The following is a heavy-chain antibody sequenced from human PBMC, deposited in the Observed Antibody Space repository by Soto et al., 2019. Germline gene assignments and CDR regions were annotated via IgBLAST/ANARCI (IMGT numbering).Heavy chain of an antibody. J-gene: IGHJ4*01. CDR1: YFSISSGYY. CDR2: IYRSGTT. Sequence: PSETLSLTCVVSYFSISSGYYWGWIRQSTGKGLEWIASIYRSGTTSYNPSLKSRVTISVDPSKNQFSLMLTAVTAAATAVYYGAGTLSGSYYSVLNYWGRGSMVTVS. D-gene: IGHD1-26*01. V-gene: IGHV4-38-2*01. CDR3: AGTLSGSYYSVLNY.